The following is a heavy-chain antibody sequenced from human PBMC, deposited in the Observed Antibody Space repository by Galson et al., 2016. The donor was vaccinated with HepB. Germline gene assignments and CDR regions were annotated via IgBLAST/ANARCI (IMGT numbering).Heavy chain of an antibody. CDR2: IYYSGNT. D-gene: IGHD1-26*01. CDR1: GGSVSSGDYY. Sequence: TLSLTCTVSGGSVSSGDYYWNWIRQPPGKGPEWIAHIYYSGNTNYNPSLKDRLSISADTANNQFSLKLNSVTAADTAIYFCARLGAALDYWGQGTLVTVSS. V-gene: IGHV4-61*08. CDR3: ARLGAALDY. J-gene: IGHJ4*02.